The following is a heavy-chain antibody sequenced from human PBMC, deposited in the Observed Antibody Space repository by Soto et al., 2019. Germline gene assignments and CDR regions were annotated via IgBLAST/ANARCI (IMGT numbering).Heavy chain of an antibody. CDR1: GFTFSSYG. J-gene: IGHJ5*02. CDR2: IWYDGSNK. V-gene: IGHV3-33*01. CDR3: ARGPDYVWGSGNWFDP. Sequence: QVQLVESGGGVVQPGRSLRLSCAASGFTFSSYGMHWVRQAPGKGLEWVAVIWYDGSNKYYADSVKGRFTISRDNSKNTLYLQMNSLRAEDTAVYYCARGPDYVWGSGNWFDPWGQGTLVTVSS. D-gene: IGHD3-16*01.